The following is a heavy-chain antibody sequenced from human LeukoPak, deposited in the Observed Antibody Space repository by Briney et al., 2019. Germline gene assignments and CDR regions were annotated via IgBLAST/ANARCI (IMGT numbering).Heavy chain of an antibody. CDR3: ARDLGYSSGWQPFDY. J-gene: IGHJ4*02. D-gene: IGHD6-19*01. V-gene: IGHV4-59*01. CDR1: GGSISSYY. CDR2: IYYSGST. Sequence: SETLSLTCTVSGGSISSYYWSWIRQPPGKGLEWIGYIYYSGSTNYNPSLKSRVTISVDTSKNQFSLKLSSVTAADTAVYYCARDLGYSSGWQPFDYWGQGTLVTVSS.